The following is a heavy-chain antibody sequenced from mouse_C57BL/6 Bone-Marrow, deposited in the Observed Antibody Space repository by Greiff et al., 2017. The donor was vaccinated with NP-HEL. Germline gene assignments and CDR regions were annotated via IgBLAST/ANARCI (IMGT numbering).Heavy chain of an antibody. D-gene: IGHD2-1*01. CDR2: INPNNGGT. Sequence: DVKLQESGPELVKPGASVKIPCKASGYTFTDYNMDWVKQSHGKSLEWIGDINPNNGGTIYNQKFKGKATLTVDKSSSTAYMEIRSLTSEDTSVYYCARNGNYFYYYAMDYWGQGTSVTVSS. CDR3: ARNGNYFYYYAMDY. V-gene: IGHV1-18*01. CDR1: GYTFTDYN. J-gene: IGHJ4*01.